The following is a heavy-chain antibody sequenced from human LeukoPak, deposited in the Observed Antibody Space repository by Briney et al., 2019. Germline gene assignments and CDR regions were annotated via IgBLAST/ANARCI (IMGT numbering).Heavy chain of an antibody. Sequence: SETLSLTRMLSGGSIYSYYWSWIRQPPGRGGGGMGFNYYNGRTKYNTSLESRVTILLDTSKNHFSLQLRSVTAAETAMYYCARLLDYDNSGDPDTFDNWGQGTMVTVSS. J-gene: IGHJ3*02. CDR3: ARLLDYDNSGDPDTFDN. CDR1: GGSIYSYY. D-gene: IGHD3-22*01. CDR2: NYYNGRT. V-gene: IGHV4-59*01.